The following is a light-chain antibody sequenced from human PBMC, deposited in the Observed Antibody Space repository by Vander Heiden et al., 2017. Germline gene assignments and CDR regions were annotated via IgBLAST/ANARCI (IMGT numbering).Light chain of an antibody. V-gene: IGLV4-69*02. CDR3: QTWGTGIRV. Sequence: QLVLTQSPSASASLAASVKLTSTLSGGHSTYVLAWHQQQPGKGPRYLMKVKRDGSHSKGDGIADRCSGSRYGAELYLTISSFRSEDEADYYCQTWGTGIRVFGGGTKLTVL. CDR1: GGHSTYV. CDR2: VKRDGSH. J-gene: IGLJ3*02.